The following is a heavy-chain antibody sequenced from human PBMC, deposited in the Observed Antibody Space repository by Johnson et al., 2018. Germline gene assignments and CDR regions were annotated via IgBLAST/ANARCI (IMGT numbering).Heavy chain of an antibody. CDR3: AKARHYCDYPFDI. V-gene: IGHV3-30*18. D-gene: IGHD4-17*01. Sequence: VQLVESGGGVVQPGRSLRLSCAASGFTFSSYGMHWVRQAPGKGLEWVAVISYDGSNKYYADSVKGRFTISRDNTKNTLYLQMNSLRAEDTGVYCCAKARHYCDYPFDIWGQGTMVTVSS. CDR2: ISYDGSNK. J-gene: IGHJ3*02. CDR1: GFTFSSYG.